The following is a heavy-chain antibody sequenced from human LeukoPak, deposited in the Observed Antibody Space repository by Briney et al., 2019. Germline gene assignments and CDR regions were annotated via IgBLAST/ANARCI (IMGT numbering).Heavy chain of an antibody. CDR3: AKSLRSYDSSGYPDY. Sequence: GGSLRLSCAASGFTFSDYWMSWVRQAPGKGLEWVANIKEPESEAYYVDSVKGRFAISRDNAKSSVYLQMNSLRAEDTALYYCAKSLRSYDSSGYPDYWGQGTLVTVSS. CDR2: IKEPESEA. CDR1: GFTFSDYW. V-gene: IGHV3-7*03. J-gene: IGHJ4*02. D-gene: IGHD3-22*01.